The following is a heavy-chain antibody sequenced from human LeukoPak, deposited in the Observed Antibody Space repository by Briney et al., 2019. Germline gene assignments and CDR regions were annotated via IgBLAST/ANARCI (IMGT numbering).Heavy chain of an antibody. J-gene: IGHJ6*02. V-gene: IGHV3-11*01. CDR1: GFTFSDYY. CDR3: ARSYGDYVFPDYYYYGMDV. Sequence: GGSLRLSCAASGFTFSDYYMSWIRQAPGKGLEWVSYISSSGSTIYYADSVKGRFTISRDNAKNSLYLQMNSLRAEDTAVYYCARSYGDYVFPDYYYYGMDVWGQGTTVTVSS. D-gene: IGHD4-17*01. CDR2: ISSSGSTI.